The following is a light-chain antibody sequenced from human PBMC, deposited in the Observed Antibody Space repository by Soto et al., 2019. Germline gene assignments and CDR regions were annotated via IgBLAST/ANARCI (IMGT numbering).Light chain of an antibody. J-gene: IGKJ5*01. CDR3: HQYNSSPIT. Sequence: EVLMTQSPDTLYVSPGERVTLSCRASQSVSDNLAWYQQKPGQGPRLLVYRASTRTLGIPARFSGSESGTEFTLTISSLQSEDFAIYYCHQYNSSPITFGQGTRLEIK. CDR2: RAS. V-gene: IGKV3-15*01. CDR1: QSVSDN.